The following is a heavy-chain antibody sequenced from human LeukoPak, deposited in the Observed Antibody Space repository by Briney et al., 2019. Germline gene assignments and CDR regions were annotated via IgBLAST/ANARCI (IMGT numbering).Heavy chain of an antibody. CDR2: INHSGST. J-gene: IGHJ5*02. CDR1: GGSFSGYY. CDR3: ASTTGWVYWFDP. V-gene: IGHV4-34*01. Sequence: SETLSLTCAVYGGSFSGYYWSWIRQPPGKGLEWIGEINHSGSTNYNPSLKSRVTISVDTSKNQFSLKLSSVTAADTAVYYCASTTGWVYWFDPWGQGTLVTVSS. D-gene: IGHD4-11*01.